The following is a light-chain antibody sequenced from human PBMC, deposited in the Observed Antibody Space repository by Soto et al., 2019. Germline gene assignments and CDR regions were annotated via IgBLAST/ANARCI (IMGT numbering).Light chain of an antibody. J-gene: IGKJ2*01. CDR2: GAS. V-gene: IGKV3-15*01. CDR3: XXXXXXPPYT. CDR1: QSVTSR. Sequence: EIVMTQSPATLSVSPGERATLSCRASQSVTSRLAWYQQKPGQAPRLLIYGASTRATGISARFSGSGSGTEFTLTISSLQSXDXXXXXXXXXXXXPPYTFGQGTKVEIK.